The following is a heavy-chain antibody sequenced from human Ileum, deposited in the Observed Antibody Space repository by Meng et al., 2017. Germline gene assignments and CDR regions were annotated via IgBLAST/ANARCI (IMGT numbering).Heavy chain of an antibody. CDR2: ISYSGST. CDR3: ARVRSTYYWDLDL. J-gene: IGHJ2*01. Sequence: QVSLQESGPGLVKPSETLSLTCTVSGASISSDNWSWIRQPPGKGPEWIGYISYSGSTKYDPSLKSRLSLSLDTSKNQFSLKMTSVTAADTAVYYCARVRSTYYWDLDLWGRGTLVTVSS. CDR1: GASISSDN. V-gene: IGHV4-59*01.